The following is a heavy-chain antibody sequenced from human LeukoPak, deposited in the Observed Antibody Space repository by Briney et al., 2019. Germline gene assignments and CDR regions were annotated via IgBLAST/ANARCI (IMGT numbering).Heavy chain of an antibody. J-gene: IGHJ4*02. Sequence: PSETLSLTCTVSGGSISSSSYYWGWVRQPPGKGLEWLGSIYYSGSTYYNPSLKSRVTISVDTSKNQFSLKLSSVTAADTAVYYCAREAQGLSRNDYWGQGTLVTVSS. CDR1: GGSISSSSYY. CDR2: IYYSGST. CDR3: AREAQGLSRNDY. V-gene: IGHV4-39*07. D-gene: IGHD1-14*01.